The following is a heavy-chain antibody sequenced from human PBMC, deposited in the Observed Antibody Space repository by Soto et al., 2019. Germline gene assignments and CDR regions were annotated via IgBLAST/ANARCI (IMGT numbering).Heavy chain of an antibody. Sequence: WSLRLSCEASGFTFSNFGMNWVRQAPGKGLEWVARVWYDGSSKYYVDSVKGRFTISRDNSKETVYLQMNSLRAEDTGVYYCAREIDRTYEGMDVWGQGTTVNV. CDR2: VWYDGSSK. V-gene: IGHV3-33*01. CDR3: AREIDRTYEGMDV. J-gene: IGHJ6*02. CDR1: GFTFSNFG. D-gene: IGHD3-22*01.